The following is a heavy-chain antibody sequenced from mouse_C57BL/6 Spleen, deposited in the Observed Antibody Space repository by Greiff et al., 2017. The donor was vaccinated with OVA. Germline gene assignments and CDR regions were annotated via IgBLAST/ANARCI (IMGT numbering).Heavy chain of an antibody. Sequence: EVKVEESGGGLVKPGGSLKLSCAASGFTFSDYGMHWVRQAPEKGLEWVAYISSGSSTIYYADTVKGRFTISRDNAKNTLFLQMTSLRSEDTAMYYCARGKLGFDYWGQGTTLTVSS. D-gene: IGHD4-1*01. V-gene: IGHV5-17*01. CDR3: ARGKLGFDY. CDR2: ISSGSSTI. J-gene: IGHJ2*01. CDR1: GFTFSDYG.